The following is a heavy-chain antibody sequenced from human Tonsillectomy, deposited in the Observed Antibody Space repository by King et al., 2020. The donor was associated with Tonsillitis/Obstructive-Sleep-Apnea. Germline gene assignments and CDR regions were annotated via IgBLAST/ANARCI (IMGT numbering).Heavy chain of an antibody. CDR1: GFTFSDYY. CDR2: ISSSSSYT. J-gene: IGHJ6*03. V-gene: IGHV3-11*05. D-gene: IGHD5-18*01. Sequence: VQLVESGGGLVKPGGSLRLSCAASGFTFSDYYMSWIRQAPGKGLEWVSYISSSSSYTNYADSVKGRFTISRDNAKNSLYLQMNSLRAEDTAVYYCARSHVDTAMVAFWYYYYMDVWGKGTTVTVSS. CDR3: ARSHVDTAMVAFWYYYYMDV.